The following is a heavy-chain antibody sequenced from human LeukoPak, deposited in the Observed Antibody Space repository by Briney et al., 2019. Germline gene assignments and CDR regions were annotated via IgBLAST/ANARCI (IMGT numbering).Heavy chain of an antibody. CDR2: INHSGST. D-gene: IGHD1-1*01. Sequence: SQTLSLTCAVYGGSFSGYYWSWIRQPPGKGLEWIGEINHSGSTNYNPSLKSRVTISVDTSKNQFSLKLSSVTAADTAVYYCARVKYNWNGVNYYYGMDVWGQGTTVTVSS. CDR3: ARVKYNWNGVNYYYGMDV. J-gene: IGHJ6*02. CDR1: GGSFSGYY. V-gene: IGHV4-34*01.